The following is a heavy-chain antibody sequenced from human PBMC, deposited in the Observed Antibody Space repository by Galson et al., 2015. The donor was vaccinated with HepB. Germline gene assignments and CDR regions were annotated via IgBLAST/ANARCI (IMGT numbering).Heavy chain of an antibody. CDR2: VYPADSDT. CDR3: ARLRLPAAFNF. CDR1: GDNFSNYW. V-gene: IGHV5-51*01. J-gene: IGHJ4*02. Sequence: QSGAEVKKPGESLKISCKQSGDNFSNYWVGWVRQLPGKGLELMGIVYPADSDTVYSPSFRGRVTISADKSTNTAYLHWTNLKASDTAIYYCARLRLPAAFNFWGQGTLVTVSS. D-gene: IGHD2-2*01.